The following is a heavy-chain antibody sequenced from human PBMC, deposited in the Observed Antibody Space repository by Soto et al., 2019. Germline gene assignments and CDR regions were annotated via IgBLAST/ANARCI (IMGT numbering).Heavy chain of an antibody. CDR3: ARDNKRGCSGGSCYFPPFADYYYYMDV. J-gene: IGHJ6*03. Sequence: QVQLVESGGGLVKPGGSLRLSCAASGFTFSDYYMSWIRQAPGKGLEWVSYISSSGSTIYYADSVKGRFTISRDNAKNSLYLQMNSLRAEDTAVYYCARDNKRGCSGGSCYFPPFADYYYYMDVWGKGTTVTVSS. CDR2: ISSSGSTI. D-gene: IGHD2-15*01. CDR1: GFTFSDYY. V-gene: IGHV3-11*01.